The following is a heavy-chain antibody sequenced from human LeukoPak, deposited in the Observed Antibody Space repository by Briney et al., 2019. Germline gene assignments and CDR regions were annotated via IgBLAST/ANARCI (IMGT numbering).Heavy chain of an antibody. CDR3: ASSNWLRDANFDN. Sequence: SETLSLTCTVSGGSISSYYWSWIRQPAGKGLEWIGRIYNSGSTNYNPPLKSRVTISVATAKNQFSLKLNSVTATDSAVYYCASSNWLRDANFDNWGQGTLVTVSS. V-gene: IGHV4-4*07. J-gene: IGHJ4*02. CDR1: GGSISSYY. D-gene: IGHD6-13*01. CDR2: IYNSGST.